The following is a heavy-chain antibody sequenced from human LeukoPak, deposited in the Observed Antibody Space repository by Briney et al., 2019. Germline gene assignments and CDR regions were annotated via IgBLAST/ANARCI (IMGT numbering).Heavy chain of an antibody. J-gene: IGHJ4*02. V-gene: IGHV3-23*01. CDR3: AKPPVPHSSGWYYFDY. Sequence: PGGSLRLSCAASGFTFSSYAMSWVRQAPGKGLEWVSAISGSGGSTYYADSVKGRFTISRDNSKNTLYLQMNSLRAEDTAVYYCAKPPVPHSSGWYYFDYWGQGTLVTVSS. CDR1: GFTFSSYA. D-gene: IGHD6-19*01. CDR2: ISGSGGST.